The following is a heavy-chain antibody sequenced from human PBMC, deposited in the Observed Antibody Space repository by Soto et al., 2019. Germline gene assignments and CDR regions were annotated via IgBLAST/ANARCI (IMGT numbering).Heavy chain of an antibody. CDR2: IIPVVQTA. CDR1: GGLFSSYP. D-gene: IGHD3-22*01. V-gene: IGHV1-69*01. Sequence: QEQLVQPGAKVKKPGSSVKVSCKASGGLFSSYPISWVRQVPGQGLEWMGGIIPVVQTASYTQRFQGRVTSTADEYTNTAYMELSSLRSEDTAIYYCARGGSGYTWFNEFWGQGNLVTVSS. CDR3: ARGGSGYTWFNEF. J-gene: IGHJ4*02.